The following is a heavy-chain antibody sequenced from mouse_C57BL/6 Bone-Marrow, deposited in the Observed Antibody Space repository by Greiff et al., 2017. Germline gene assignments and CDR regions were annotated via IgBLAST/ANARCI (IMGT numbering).Heavy chain of an antibody. CDR2: IDPETGGT. CDR3: TRDYDVVYYAMDY. D-gene: IGHD2-4*01. J-gene: IGHJ4*01. Sequence: QVHVKQSGAELVRPGASVTLSCKASGYTFTDYEMHWVKQTPVHGLEWIGAIDPETGGTAYNQKFKGKAILTADKSSSTAYMELRSLTSEDSAVYYCTRDYDVVYYAMDYWGQGTSVTVSS. CDR1: GYTFTDYE. V-gene: IGHV1-15*01.